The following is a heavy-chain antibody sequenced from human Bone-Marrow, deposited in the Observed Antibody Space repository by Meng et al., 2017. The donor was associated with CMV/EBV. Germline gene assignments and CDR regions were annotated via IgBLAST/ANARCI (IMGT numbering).Heavy chain of an antibody. CDR1: GYSFTSYW. J-gene: IGHJ4*02. D-gene: IGHD6-13*01. CDR2: IYPGDSDT. V-gene: IGHV5-51*01. Sequence: GSLRLSCKGSGYSFTSYWIGWVRQMPGKGLEWMGIIYPGDSDTRYSPSFQGQVTISADKSISTAYLQWSSLKASDTAMYYCARPQQQLALTWGQGTLVTVSS. CDR3: ARPQQQLALT.